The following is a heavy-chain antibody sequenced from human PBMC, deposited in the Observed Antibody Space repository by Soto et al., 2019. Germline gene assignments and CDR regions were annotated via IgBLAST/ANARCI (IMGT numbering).Heavy chain of an antibody. CDR3: MILPNGHIHSHHLGAMDV. CDR2: VYPGDSDT. D-gene: IGHD2-8*01. J-gene: IGHJ6*02. Sequence: GESLKISCQGSGYSFSNYWIGWVRQMPGKGLEWMGIVYPGDSDTRYSPSLQGQITISADRSTSTAYLQWSSLKASDTAMYYCMILPNGHIHSHHLGAMDVWGQGTTVTVSS. V-gene: IGHV5-51*01. CDR1: GYSFSNYW.